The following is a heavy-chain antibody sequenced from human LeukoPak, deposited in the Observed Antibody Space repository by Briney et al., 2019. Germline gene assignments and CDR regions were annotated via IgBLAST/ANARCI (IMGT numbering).Heavy chain of an antibody. CDR3: AREFITMVRGVSDY. CDR1: GFTFSSYS. V-gene: IGHV3-21*01. CDR2: ISSSSSYI. J-gene: IGHJ4*02. D-gene: IGHD3-10*01. Sequence: PGGSLRLSCAASGFTFSSYSVNWVRQAPGKGLEWVSSISSSSSYIYYADSVKGRFTISRDDSKNTLYLQMNSLRAEDTAVYYCAREFITMVRGVSDYWGQGTLVTVSS.